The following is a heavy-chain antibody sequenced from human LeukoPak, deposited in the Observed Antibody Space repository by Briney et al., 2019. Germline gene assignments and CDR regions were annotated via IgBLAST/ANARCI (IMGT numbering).Heavy chain of an antibody. J-gene: IGHJ5*02. V-gene: IGHV1-18*01. CDR2: ISAYNGNT. CDR1: GYTFTSYG. Sequence: GASVKVSCKASGYTFTSYGISWVRQAPGQGLEWMGWISAYNGNTNYAQKLQGRVTVTTDTSTSTAYMELRSLRSDDTAVYYCARVGGAVAVYNWFDPWGQGTLVTVSS. D-gene: IGHD6-19*01. CDR3: ARVGGAVAVYNWFDP.